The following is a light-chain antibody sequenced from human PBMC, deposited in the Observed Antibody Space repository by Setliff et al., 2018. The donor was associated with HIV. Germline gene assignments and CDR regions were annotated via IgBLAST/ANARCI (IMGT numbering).Light chain of an antibody. J-gene: IGLJ1*01. V-gene: IGLV2-11*01. Sequence: QSALTQPRSVSGSPGQSVTISCTGTTSDVGSYNYVSWYQQHPGKAPKLMIYDVTKRPSGVPDRFSGSKSGNTASLTISGLQAGDEADYCCCSYAGSYTFPYVFGTGTKVTVL. CDR2: DVT. CDR3: CSYAGSYTFPYV. CDR1: TSDVGSYNY.